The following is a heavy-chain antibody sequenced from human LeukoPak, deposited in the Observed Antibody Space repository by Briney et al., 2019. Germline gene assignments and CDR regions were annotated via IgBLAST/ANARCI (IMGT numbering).Heavy chain of an antibody. CDR3: TTAGYFDWLSYYFDY. V-gene: IGHV3-15*01. CDR1: GFTFSNAW. J-gene: IGHJ4*02. Sequence: GGSLRLSSAASGFTFSNAWMSWVRQAPGKGLEWVGRIKSKTDGGTTDYAAPVKGRFTISRDDSKNTLYLQMNSLKTEDTAVYYCTTAGYFDWLSYYFDYWGQGTLVTVSS. CDR2: IKSKTDGGTT. D-gene: IGHD3-9*01.